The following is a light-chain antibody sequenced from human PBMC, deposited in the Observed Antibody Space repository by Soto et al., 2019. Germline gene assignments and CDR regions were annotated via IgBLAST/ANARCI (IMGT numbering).Light chain of an antibody. J-gene: IGLJ3*02. CDR1: SSNIGAGYD. Sequence: QSVLTQPPSVSGAPGQTVSIPCSGSSSNIGAGYDVHWYQQLPGTVPNLVIYDTFNRPSGVPDRFSGSKSGTSASLAITGLQAEDEADYYCQAYDNSLGVSVLFGGGTKLTVL. CDR2: DTF. V-gene: IGLV1-40*01. CDR3: QAYDNSLGVSVL.